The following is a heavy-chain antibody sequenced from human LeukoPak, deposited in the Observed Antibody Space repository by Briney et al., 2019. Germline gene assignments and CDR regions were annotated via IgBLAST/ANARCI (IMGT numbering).Heavy chain of an antibody. Sequence: GGSLRLSCTASGFTFTNYWMTWVRQAPGKGLEWVSSISASGGTTYYADSVKGRFSISRDNSKNTLYLQMNSLRAEDTAIYYCAKDPYSSSSRYYYYGMDVWGQGTTVTVSS. J-gene: IGHJ6*02. CDR1: GFTFTNYW. CDR3: AKDPYSSSSRYYYYGMDV. V-gene: IGHV3-23*01. D-gene: IGHD6-6*01. CDR2: ISASGGTT.